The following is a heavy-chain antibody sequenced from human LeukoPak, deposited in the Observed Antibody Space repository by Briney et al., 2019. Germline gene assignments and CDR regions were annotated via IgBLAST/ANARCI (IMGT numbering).Heavy chain of an antibody. D-gene: IGHD3-3*01. V-gene: IGHV3-7*01. CDR3: ARDSNMYDFWSGYKGYFDY. CDR2: IKQDGSEK. J-gene: IGHJ4*02. Sequence: PGGSLRLSCAASGFTFSSYWMSWVRQAPGKGLEWVANIKQDGSEKYYVDSVKGRFTISRDNAKNSLYLQMNSLRAEDTAVYYCARDSNMYDFWSGYKGYFDYWGQGTLVTVSS. CDR1: GFTFSSYW.